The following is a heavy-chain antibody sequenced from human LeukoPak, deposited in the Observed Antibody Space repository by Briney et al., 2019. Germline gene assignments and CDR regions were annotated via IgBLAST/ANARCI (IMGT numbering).Heavy chain of an antibody. J-gene: IGHJ5*02. CDR1: GYSISSGYY. V-gene: IGHV4-38-2*02. CDR2: VYYSGST. Sequence: SETLSLTCTVSGYSISSGYYWGWIRQPPGKGLEWIGSVYYSGSTYSNPSLKSRVTISVDTSKNQFSLKLSSVTAADTAVYYCARHSQQLAPGWFDPWGQGTLVTVSS. CDR3: ARHSQQLAPGWFDP. D-gene: IGHD6-13*01.